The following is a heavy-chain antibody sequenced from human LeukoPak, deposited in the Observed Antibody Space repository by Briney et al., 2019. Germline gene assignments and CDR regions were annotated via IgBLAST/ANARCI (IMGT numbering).Heavy chain of an antibody. J-gene: IGHJ3*02. D-gene: IGHD3-3*01. Sequence: SETLSLTCSVSGDSISTSSSYRGWIRQPPGKGLEWIGSIYYSGSTYYNTSLKSRVTISVDTSKNQFSLKLSSVTAADTAVYYCARAFRGIFGVFEAFNIWGQGTMVTVSS. V-gene: IGHV4-39*01. CDR3: ARAFRGIFGVFEAFNI. CDR2: IYYSGST. CDR1: GDSISTSSSY.